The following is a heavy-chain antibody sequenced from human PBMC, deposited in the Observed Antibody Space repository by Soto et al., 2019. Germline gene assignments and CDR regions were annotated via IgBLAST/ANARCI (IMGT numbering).Heavy chain of an antibody. D-gene: IGHD3-16*01. Sequence: GGSLRLSCAASGFTFSSYWMHWVRQAPGKGLVWVSRINSDGSSTSYADSVKGRFTISRDNAKNTLYLQMNSLRAEDTAVYYCAREAGLGSRYYYGMDVWGQGTTVTVSS. J-gene: IGHJ6*02. CDR2: INSDGSST. V-gene: IGHV3-74*01. CDR3: AREAGLGSRYYYGMDV. CDR1: GFTFSSYW.